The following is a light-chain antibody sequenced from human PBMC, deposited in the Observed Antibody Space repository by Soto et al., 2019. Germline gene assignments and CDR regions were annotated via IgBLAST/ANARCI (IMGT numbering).Light chain of an antibody. V-gene: IGKV3-11*01. CDR2: DAS. J-gene: IGKJ5*01. CDR3: QHRSNWPHIT. Sequence: EIVLTQSPATLSLSPGEGATLSCRASQSISSYLAWYQQKPGQAPRLLIYDASNRATGIPARFSGSGSGTDFALTISSLGPEDFAAYYCQHRSNWPHITFGPGTRLEI. CDR1: QSISSY.